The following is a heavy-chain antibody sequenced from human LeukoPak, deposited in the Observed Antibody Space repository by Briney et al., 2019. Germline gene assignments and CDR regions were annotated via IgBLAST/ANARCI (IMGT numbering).Heavy chain of an antibody. V-gene: IGHV4-4*07. CDR2: IYASGST. J-gene: IGHJ4*02. CDR1: GGSISNYY. D-gene: IGHD2/OR15-2a*01. Sequence: SETLSLTCSVSGGSISNYYWNWLRQPAGKGLEWIGRIYASGSTNYNPSLKSRVTISMDKSKNHFSLNLKSATAADTAFYCARDFYGDDGHHPFDYWGQGIQVTVSS. CDR3: ARDFYGDDGHHPFDY.